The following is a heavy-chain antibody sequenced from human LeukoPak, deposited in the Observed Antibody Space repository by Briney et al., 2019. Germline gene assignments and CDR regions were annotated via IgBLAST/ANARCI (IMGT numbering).Heavy chain of an antibody. CDR2: ISASGSNT. CDR3: AEDNWDWGNHGYFNY. CDR1: GFTFSTYA. Sequence: PGGSLRLPCTASGFTFSTYAMNCVRQAPGKGLEWVSAISASGSNTYYADSVRGRFTISRDNSKNTLYLQMNSLRAEDTAMYYCAEDNWDWGNHGYFNYWGQGTLVTVSS. D-gene: IGHD3-16*01. J-gene: IGHJ4*02. V-gene: IGHV3-23*01.